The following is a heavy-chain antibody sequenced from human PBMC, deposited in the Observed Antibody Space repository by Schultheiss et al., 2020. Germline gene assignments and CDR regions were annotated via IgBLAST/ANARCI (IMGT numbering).Heavy chain of an antibody. CDR1: GFTFSDYY. CDR2: ISSSSSYI. CDR3: ARDSDLYGMDV. Sequence: GGSLRLSCAASGFTFSDYYMSWIRQAPGKGLEWVSYISSSSSYIYYADSVKGRFTMSRDNAKNSLYLQMNTLRAEDTAVYYCARDSDLYGMDVWGQGTTVTVSS. J-gene: IGHJ6*02. V-gene: IGHV3-11*06.